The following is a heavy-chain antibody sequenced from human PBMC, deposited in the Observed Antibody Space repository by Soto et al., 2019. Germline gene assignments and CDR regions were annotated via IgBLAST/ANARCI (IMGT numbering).Heavy chain of an antibody. D-gene: IGHD3-10*01. Sequence: EVQLVESGGGLVKPGGSLRLSCAASGFTFSNAWMSWVRQAPGKGLEWVGRVKSKTDGGTTDYAAPVTGRFTISRDDSENTLYLQMNSLKTEDTAVYYCTTVRYGSFPFYWGQGTMVTVSS. CDR3: TTVRYGSFPFY. J-gene: IGHJ3*01. CDR1: GFTFSNAW. V-gene: IGHV3-15*01. CDR2: VKSKTDGGTT.